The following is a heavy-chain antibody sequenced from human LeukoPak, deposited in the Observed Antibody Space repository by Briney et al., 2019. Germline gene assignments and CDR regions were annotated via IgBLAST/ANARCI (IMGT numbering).Heavy chain of an antibody. J-gene: IGHJ5*02. CDR3: ARDSAPGVGAGA. CDR2: IYTSGST. D-gene: IGHD1-26*01. Sequence: SETLSLTCTVSGGSISSYYWSWIRQPPGKGLEWIGYIYTSGSTNYNPSLKSRVTMSVDTSKNQLSLKLTSVTAADTAVYYCARDSAPGVGAGAWGQGTLVTVSS. CDR1: GGSISSYY. V-gene: IGHV4-4*08.